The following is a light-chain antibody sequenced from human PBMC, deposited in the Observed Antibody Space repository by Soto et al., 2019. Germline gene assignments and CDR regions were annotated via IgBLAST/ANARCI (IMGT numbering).Light chain of an antibody. V-gene: IGKV3-15*01. J-gene: IGKJ4*02. Sequence: IVMTQSPATLSVSPGERATLSCRASQNIYSNIAWYQQRPGQAPRLLIYRASTRAPGVPARSSGSGSGTEFTLTISSLQSEDFAVYSCLQYHNLWAFGRGTQVEIK. CDR2: RAS. CDR3: LQYHNLWA. CDR1: QNIYSN.